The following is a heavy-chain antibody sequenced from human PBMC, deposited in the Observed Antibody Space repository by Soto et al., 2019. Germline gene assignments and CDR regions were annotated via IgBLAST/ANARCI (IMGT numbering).Heavy chain of an antibody. CDR3: AREGAFPYYFDY. J-gene: IGHJ4*02. Sequence: QVQLVQSGAEVKKPGSSVKVSCKASGGTFSSYTISWVRQAPGQGLEWMGRIIPILGIANYAQKFQGRVTITADKSMSTAYMELSSLRSEDTAVYYCAREGAFPYYFDYWGQGTLVTVSS. CDR2: IIPILGIA. V-gene: IGHV1-69*08. D-gene: IGHD1-26*01. CDR1: GGTFSSYT.